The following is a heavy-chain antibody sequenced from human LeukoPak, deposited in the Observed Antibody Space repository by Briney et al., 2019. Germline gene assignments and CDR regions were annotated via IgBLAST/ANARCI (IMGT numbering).Heavy chain of an antibody. CDR2: ISGSGGST. Sequence: GGSLRLSCAVSEFTFSTYAMNWVRHAPGKWLEWVSAISGSGGSTYYADSVKGRFTISRDNSKNTLYLQMNSLRAEDTAVYYCAKAGAVVVVAAKYFDYWGQGTLVTVSS. D-gene: IGHD2-15*01. V-gene: IGHV3-23*01. CDR3: AKAGAVVVVAAKYFDY. J-gene: IGHJ4*02. CDR1: EFTFSTYA.